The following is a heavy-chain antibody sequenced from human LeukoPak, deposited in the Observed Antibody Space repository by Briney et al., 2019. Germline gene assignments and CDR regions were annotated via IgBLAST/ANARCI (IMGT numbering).Heavy chain of an antibody. V-gene: IGHV3-23*01. Sequence: GASLRLSCAASGFTFSSYAMSWVRQAPGKGLGWVSAISGSGGSTYYADSVKGRFTISRDNSKNTLYLQMNSLRAEDTAVYYCAKGLIAVAGRLYYYGMDVWGQGTRSPSP. CDR3: AKGLIAVAGRLYYYGMDV. CDR2: ISGSGGST. CDR1: GFTFSSYA. D-gene: IGHD6-19*01. J-gene: IGHJ6*02.